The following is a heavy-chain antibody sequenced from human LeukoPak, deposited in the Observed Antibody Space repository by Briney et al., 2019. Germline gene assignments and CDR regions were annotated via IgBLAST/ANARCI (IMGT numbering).Heavy chain of an antibody. Sequence: PGGSLRLSCAASGFTFSSYAMSWVRRAPARGLEWVSSLRGDGETFYAESVKGRFTLSRDESRNTVYLQMNNLRVEDTAVYYCAKASWASNADAVLWGQGTLVTVSS. J-gene: IGHJ4*02. D-gene: IGHD1-1*01. CDR2: LRGDGET. V-gene: IGHV3-23*01. CDR1: GFTFSSYA. CDR3: AKASWASNADAVL.